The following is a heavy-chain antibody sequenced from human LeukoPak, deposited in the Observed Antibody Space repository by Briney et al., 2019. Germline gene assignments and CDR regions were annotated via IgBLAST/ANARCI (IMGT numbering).Heavy chain of an antibody. CDR2: INPNSGGT. J-gene: IGHJ3*02. CDR3: ARDITYYYDSSGYHWNDAFDI. CDR1: GYTFTGYY. V-gene: IGHV1-2*02. D-gene: IGHD3-22*01. Sequence: ASVKVSCKASGYTFTGYYMHWVRQAPGQGLEWMGWINPNSGGTNYAQKFQGRVTMTRDTSISTAYMELSRLRSDDTAVYYCARDITYYYDSSGYHWNDAFDIWGQGTMVTVSS.